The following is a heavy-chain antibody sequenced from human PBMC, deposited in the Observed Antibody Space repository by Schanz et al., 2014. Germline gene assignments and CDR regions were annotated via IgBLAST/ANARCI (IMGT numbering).Heavy chain of an antibody. CDR1: GLTLSDSW. J-gene: IGHJ4*02. Sequence: EVQLVESGGGLVQPGGSLRLSCAASGLTLSDSWMHWVRQAPGKGPEWISHIRADGRMSNYAASVEGRFTISRDVAKNTLYLQMFSLRAEDMGVYYCAGGKTTGLAYWGQGTQVAVSS. V-gene: IGHV3-74*01. CDR2: IRADGRMS. CDR3: AGGKTTGLAY. D-gene: IGHD4-4*01.